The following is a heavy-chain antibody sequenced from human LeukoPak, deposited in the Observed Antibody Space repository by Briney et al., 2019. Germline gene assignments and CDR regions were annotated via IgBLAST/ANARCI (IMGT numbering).Heavy chain of an antibody. J-gene: IGHJ6*03. D-gene: IGHD2-2*01. V-gene: IGHV1-18*01. CDR1: GYTFTSYG. CDR3: ARGVIQLGSYCYYMDV. CDR2: ISAYNGNT. Sequence: ASVKVSCKASGYTFTSYGISWVRQAPGQGLEWMGWISAYNGNTNYAQKLQGRVTMTTDTSTSTAYMELSSLRSEDTAVYYCARGVIQLGSYCYYMDVWGKGTTVTVSS.